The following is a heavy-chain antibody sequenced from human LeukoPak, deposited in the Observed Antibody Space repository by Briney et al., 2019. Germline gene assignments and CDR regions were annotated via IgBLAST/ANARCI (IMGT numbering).Heavy chain of an antibody. CDR3: TRDRGMYYYGSGSVNY. J-gene: IGHJ4*02. Sequence: GGSLRLSCTASGFTFGDYAMSWFRQAPGKGLEWVGFIRGKAYGGTTEYAASVKGRFTISKDDSKSIAYLQINSLKTEDTAVYYCTRDRGMYYYGSGSVNYWGQGTLVIVSS. CDR2: IRGKAYGGTT. V-gene: IGHV3-49*03. CDR1: GFTFGDYA. D-gene: IGHD3-10*01.